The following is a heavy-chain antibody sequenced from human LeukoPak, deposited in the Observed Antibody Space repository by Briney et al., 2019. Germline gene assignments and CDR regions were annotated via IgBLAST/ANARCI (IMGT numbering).Heavy chain of an antibody. D-gene: IGHD2-15*01. V-gene: IGHV1-8*03. Sequence: AAVTVSFTASVYTFTIYDINWVRQAAGQGLGGMGWMNPNSGNTGYAQNFQGRVTITRDTSITTAYMELSSLRSEDTAIYFCARALHCSGGSCYSAPTPYDYWGQGTPVAVSS. CDR3: ARALHCSGGSCYSAPTPYDY. CDR1: VYTFTIYD. J-gene: IGHJ4*02. CDR2: MNPNSGNT.